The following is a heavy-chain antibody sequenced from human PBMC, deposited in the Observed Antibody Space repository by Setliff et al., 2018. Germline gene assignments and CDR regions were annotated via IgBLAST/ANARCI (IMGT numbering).Heavy chain of an antibody. CDR1: GYTLTRHD. V-gene: IGHV7-4-1*02. J-gene: IGHJ6*02. CDR2: INTNTGNP. CDR3: ARGQDDIWYLGLYYYGMDV. D-gene: IGHD3-9*01. Sequence: ASVKVSCKASGYTLTRHDLNWVRQAPGQGLEWMGWINTNTGNPTYAQGFTGRFVFSLDTSVSTAYLQISSLKAEDTAVYYCARGQDDIWYLGLYYYGMDVWGQGTTVTVSS.